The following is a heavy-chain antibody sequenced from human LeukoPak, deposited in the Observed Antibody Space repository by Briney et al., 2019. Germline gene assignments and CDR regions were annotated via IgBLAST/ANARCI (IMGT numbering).Heavy chain of an antibody. CDR1: GFTFSSYA. CDR2: ISYDGSNK. CDR3: AKDLGRSTMVRGGFDY. V-gene: IGHV3-30-3*01. Sequence: GGSLRLSCAAFGFTFSSYAMHWVRQAPGKGLEWVAVISYDGSNKYYADSVKGRFTSSRGNSKNTLYLQMNSLRAEDTAVYYCAKDLGRSTMVRGGFDYWGQGTLVTVSS. D-gene: IGHD3-10*01. J-gene: IGHJ4*02.